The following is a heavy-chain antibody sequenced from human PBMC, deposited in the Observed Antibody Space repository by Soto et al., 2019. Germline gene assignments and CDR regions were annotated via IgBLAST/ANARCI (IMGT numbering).Heavy chain of an antibody. V-gene: IGHV1-69*13. CDR1: GGTFSSYA. CDR3: ARELEDGSGSYFDY. J-gene: IGHJ4*02. Sequence: ASVKVSCKASGGTFSSYAISWVRQAPGQGLEWMGGIIPIFGTANYAQKFQGRVTITADESTSTAYMELSSLRSEDTAVYYCARELEDGSGSYFDYWGQGTLVTVSS. CDR2: IIPIFGTA. D-gene: IGHD3-10*01.